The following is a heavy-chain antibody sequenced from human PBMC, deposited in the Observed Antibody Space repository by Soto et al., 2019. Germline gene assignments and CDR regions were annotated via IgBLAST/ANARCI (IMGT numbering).Heavy chain of an antibody. CDR1: GFTSSGYA. V-gene: IGHV3-23*01. D-gene: IGHD2-2*01. CDR3: LLRLYYADSNGMDV. Sequence: QLLESGGSLVQPGGSLRLSCAASGFTSSGYAMSWVRQAPGKGLEWVSSISGGGRNTHYVDSVKGRFTISRDNSKSTLYLQMNSLRVDDTAVYYCLLRLYYADSNGMDVWGQGTTVTVSS. J-gene: IGHJ6*02. CDR2: ISGGGRNT.